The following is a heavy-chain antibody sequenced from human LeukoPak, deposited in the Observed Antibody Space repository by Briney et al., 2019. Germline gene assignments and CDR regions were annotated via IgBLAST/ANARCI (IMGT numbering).Heavy chain of an antibody. CDR2: IYPGDSDT. CDR3: ARRRDYDSSGYLEFDP. V-gene: IGHV5-51*01. D-gene: IGHD3-22*01. CDR1: GYSFTSYW. J-gene: IGHJ5*02. Sequence: GESLKISCQGSGYSFTSYWIGWVRQLPGKGLDWMGIIYPGDSDTRYSPSFQAQVTISADKSISTAYLQWSSLKAWESAMYYCARRRDYDSSGYLEFDPWGQGTLVNVSS.